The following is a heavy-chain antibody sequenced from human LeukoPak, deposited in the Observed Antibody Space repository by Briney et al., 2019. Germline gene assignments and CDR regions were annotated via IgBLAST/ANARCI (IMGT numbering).Heavy chain of an antibody. CDR3: ARGPRGSGSYHGGRLDP. CDR2: INHSGST. V-gene: IGHV4-34*01. J-gene: IGHJ5*02. Sequence: SETLSLTCAVYGGSFSGYYWSWIRQPPGKGLEWIGEINHSGSTNYNPSLKSRATISVDTSKNQFSLKLSSVTAADTAVYYCARGPRGSGSYHGGRLDPWGQGTLVTVSS. D-gene: IGHD3-10*01. CDR1: GGSFSGYY.